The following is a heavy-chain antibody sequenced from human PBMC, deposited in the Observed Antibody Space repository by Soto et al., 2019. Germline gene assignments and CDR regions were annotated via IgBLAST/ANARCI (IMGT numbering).Heavy chain of an antibody. J-gene: IGHJ4*01. CDR3: ARVHVMVVAGSTFDY. V-gene: IGHV4-38-2*02. D-gene: IGHD6-19*01. CDR2: IYHGGTT. CDR1: GSSIISGSY. Sequence: LSIPCTACGSSIISGSYWAWIRQPPGKRPEWIASIYHGGTTFYNPSLKSRITISVDTSNNQFSLKLTSVTAADTAVYYCARVHVMVVAGSTFDYWGHGTLVTVSS.